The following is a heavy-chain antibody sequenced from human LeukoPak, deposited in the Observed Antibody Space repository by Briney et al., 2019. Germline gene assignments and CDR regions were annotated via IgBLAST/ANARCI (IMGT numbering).Heavy chain of an antibody. CDR3: ARDLWFGELLGPFDY. D-gene: IGHD3-10*01. CDR2: IYYSGST. V-gene: IGHV4-39*07. J-gene: IGHJ4*02. CDR1: GGSISSSRYY. Sequence: TSETLSLTCTVSGGSISSSRYYWGWIRQPPGKGLEWIGSIYYSGSTYYNPSLKSRLTISVDTSKNQFSLKLSSVTAADTAVYYCARDLWFGELLGPFDYWGQGTLVTVSS.